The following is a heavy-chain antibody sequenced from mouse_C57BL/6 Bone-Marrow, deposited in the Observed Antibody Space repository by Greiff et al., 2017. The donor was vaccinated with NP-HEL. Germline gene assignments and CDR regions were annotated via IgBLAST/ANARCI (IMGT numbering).Heavy chain of an antibody. CDR2: IDPSDSYT. CDR1: GYTFTSYW. V-gene: IGHV1-59*01. Sequence: QVQLQQPGAELVRPGTSVKLSCKASGYTFTSYWMHWVKQRPGQGLEWIGVIDPSDSYTNYNQKFKGKATLTVDTSSSTAYMQLSSLTSEDSAVYYCARAIKRYWGQGTLVTVSA. J-gene: IGHJ3*01. CDR3: ARAIKRY.